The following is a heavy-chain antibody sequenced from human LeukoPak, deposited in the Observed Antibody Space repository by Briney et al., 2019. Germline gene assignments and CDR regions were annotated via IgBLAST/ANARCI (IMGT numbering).Heavy chain of an antibody. V-gene: IGHV3-15*01. D-gene: IGHD4-17*01. CDR1: GFTFSNAW. Sequence: GGSLRLSCAASGFTFSNAWMSWVRQAPGKGLEWVGRIKSKTDGGTTDYAAPVKGRFTISRDDSKNTLYLQMNSLKTEVTAVYYCTSAGEVDYFDYWGQGTLVTVSS. CDR2: IKSKTDGGTT. J-gene: IGHJ4*02. CDR3: TSAGEVDYFDY.